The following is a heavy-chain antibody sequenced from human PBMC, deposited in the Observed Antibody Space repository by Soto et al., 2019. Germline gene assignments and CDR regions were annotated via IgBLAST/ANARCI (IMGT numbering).Heavy chain of an antibody. V-gene: IGHV3-30*18. Sequence: LRLSCSASGFTFSGYYMHWVRQAPGKGLEWVAVISYDGSTEYYADSVKGRFTISRDNSANRLFLQMNSLRPEDTAVYYCTKDDGYNDSTYYHYFGMDVWGQGTTVTVSS. CDR1: GFTFSGYY. CDR3: TKDDGYNDSTYYHYFGMDV. J-gene: IGHJ6*02. D-gene: IGHD5-12*01. CDR2: ISYDGSTE.